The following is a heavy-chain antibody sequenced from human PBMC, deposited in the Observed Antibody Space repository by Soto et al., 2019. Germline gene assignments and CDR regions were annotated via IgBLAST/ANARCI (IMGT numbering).Heavy chain of an antibody. D-gene: IGHD6-13*01. CDR2: INPNSGGT. CDR1: GYTFTGYY. V-gene: IGHV1-2*04. CDR3: ARGGTYSSSWYFSSLNWFDP. Sequence: ASLKVSCKASGYTFTGYYMHWVRQAPGQGLEWMGWINPNSGGTNYAQKFQGWVTMTRDTSISTAYMELSRLRSDDTAVYYCARGGTYSSSWYFSSLNWFDPWGQGTLVTVSS. J-gene: IGHJ5*02.